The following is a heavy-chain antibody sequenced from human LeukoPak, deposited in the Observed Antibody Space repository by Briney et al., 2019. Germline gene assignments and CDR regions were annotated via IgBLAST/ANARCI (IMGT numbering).Heavy chain of an antibody. D-gene: IGHD5-12*01. CDR3: ARGYSGYDKYFDY. J-gene: IGHJ4*02. V-gene: IGHV3-11*01. CDR2: ITSSGTTI. CDR1: GFTFSDYY. Sequence: PGGSLRLSRAASGFTFSDYYMSWIRQAPGKGLEWVSYITSSGTTIYYADSVKGRFIISRDNAKNSLYLQMNSLRAEDTAVYYCARGYSGYDKYFDYWGQGTLVTVSS.